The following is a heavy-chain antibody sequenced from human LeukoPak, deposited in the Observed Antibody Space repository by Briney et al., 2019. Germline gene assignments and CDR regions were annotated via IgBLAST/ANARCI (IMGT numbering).Heavy chain of an antibody. CDR1: GFTFSSYA. CDR2: ISYDGSNK. D-gene: IGHD6-13*01. J-gene: IGHJ4*02. Sequence: GGSLRLSCAASGFTFSSYAMQWVRQAAGKGLEWVAVISYDGSNKYYADSVKGRFTISRDNSKNTLYLQMNSLRAEDTAVYYCARDRGPPIAAAGIFDYWGQGTLVTVSS. V-gene: IGHV3-30*04. CDR3: ARDRGPPIAAAGIFDY.